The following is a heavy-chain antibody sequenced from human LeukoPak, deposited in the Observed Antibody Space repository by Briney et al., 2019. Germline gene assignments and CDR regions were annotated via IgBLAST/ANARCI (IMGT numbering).Heavy chain of an antibody. D-gene: IGHD1-26*01. CDR1: GFTFSSYA. Sequence: GGSLRLSCAASGFTFSSYAMSWVRQAPGKGLEWVSAISGSGGSTYYADSVKGRFTISRDNSKNTLYLQMNSLRAEDTAVYYCARDGLQGGSYYFDYWGQGTLVTVSS. V-gene: IGHV3-23*01. CDR2: ISGSGGST. CDR3: ARDGLQGGSYYFDY. J-gene: IGHJ4*02.